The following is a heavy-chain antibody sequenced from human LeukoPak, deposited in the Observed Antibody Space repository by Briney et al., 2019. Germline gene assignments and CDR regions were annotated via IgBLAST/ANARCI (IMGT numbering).Heavy chain of an antibody. CDR1: GYTLTELS. V-gene: IGHV1-24*01. CDR2: FDPEDGET. CDR3: ATQWIPTLGTYYYYGMDV. D-gene: IGHD5-18*01. Sequence: GASVKVSCKVSGYTLTELSMHWVRQAPGKGLEWMGGFDPEDGETIYAQKFQGRVTMTEDTSTDTAYMELSSLRSEDTAVYYCATQWIPTLGTYYYYGMDVWGQGTTVTVSS. J-gene: IGHJ6*02.